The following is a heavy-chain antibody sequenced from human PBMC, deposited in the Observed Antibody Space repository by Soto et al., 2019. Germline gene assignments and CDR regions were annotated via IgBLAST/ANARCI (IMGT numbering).Heavy chain of an antibody. D-gene: IGHD6-25*01. CDR2: IIPIVGPA. V-gene: IGHV1-69*13. CDR1: VDAFTSYG. Sequence: SVKVSCKASVDAFTSYGISWVRQAPGQGLEWMGGIIPIVGPANYAQKFQGRVTLTADESTSTAYMELSSLRSEDTAVYYCARGYKRPRAFGIWG. J-gene: IGHJ3*02. CDR3: ARGYKRPRAFGI.